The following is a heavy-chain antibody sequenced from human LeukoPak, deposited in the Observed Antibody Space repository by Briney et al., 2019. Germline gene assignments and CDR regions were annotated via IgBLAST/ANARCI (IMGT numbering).Heavy chain of an antibody. CDR1: GYTFTSYG. CDR3: ARKEDDFWSGYYPEYFQH. D-gene: IGHD3-3*01. V-gene: IGHV1-18*01. Sequence: GASVKVSCKASGYTFTSYGISWVRQAPGQGLEWMGWISAYNGNTNYAQKLQGRVTTTTDTSTSTAYMELRSLRSDDTAVYYCARKEDDFWSGYYPEYFQHWGQGTLVTVSS. J-gene: IGHJ1*01. CDR2: ISAYNGNT.